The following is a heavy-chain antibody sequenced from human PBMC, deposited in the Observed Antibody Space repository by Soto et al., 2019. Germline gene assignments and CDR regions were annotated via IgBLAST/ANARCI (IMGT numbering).Heavy chain of an antibody. Sequence: QVQLVQSGAEVKKPGSSVKVSCKASGGTFSSYAISWVRQAPGQGLEWMGGIIPIFGTANYAQKFQGRVTITADESTSTAYMELSSLRSEDTAVYYCARGYCSGGSCYFGPALDYWGQGTLVTVSS. CDR2: IIPIFGTA. D-gene: IGHD2-15*01. J-gene: IGHJ4*02. CDR1: GGTFSSYA. V-gene: IGHV1-69*12. CDR3: ARGYCSGGSCYFGPALDY.